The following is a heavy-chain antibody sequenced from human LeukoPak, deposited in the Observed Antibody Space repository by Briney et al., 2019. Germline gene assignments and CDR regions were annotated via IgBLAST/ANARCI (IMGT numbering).Heavy chain of an antibody. J-gene: IGHJ4*02. CDR2: INHSGST. D-gene: IGHD5-18*01. CDR3: ARLQLPGHLDY. V-gene: IGHV4-34*01. CDR1: GGSFSGYY. Sequence: SETLSLTCAVYGGSFSGYYWSWIRQPPGKGLEWIGEINHSGSTNYNPSLKSRVTISVDTSKNQFSLKLSSVTAADTAAYYCARLQLPGHLDYWGQGTLVTVSS.